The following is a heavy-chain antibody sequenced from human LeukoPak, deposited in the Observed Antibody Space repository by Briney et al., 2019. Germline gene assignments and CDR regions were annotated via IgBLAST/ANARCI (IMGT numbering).Heavy chain of an antibody. V-gene: IGHV3-7*01. J-gene: IGHJ4*02. Sequence: GGSLRLSCAAARFTFNSYWMGWVRQAPGKGLEWVANIKEDGSEKYYVDSMKGRFTISRDNAQKSLYLQMNSLRAEDTAVYYCARTYPGIALGGTFDDWGQGTLVTVSS. D-gene: IGHD6-19*01. CDR1: RFTFNSYW. CDR3: ARTYPGIALGGTFDD. CDR2: IKEDGSEK.